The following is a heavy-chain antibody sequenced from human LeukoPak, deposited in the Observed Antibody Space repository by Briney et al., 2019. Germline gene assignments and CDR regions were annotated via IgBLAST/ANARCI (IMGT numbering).Heavy chain of an antibody. J-gene: IGHJ6*02. CDR2: IYYSGST. D-gene: IGHD2-2*01. Sequence: SETLSLTCTVSGGSISSSSYYCGWIRQPPGKGLEWIGSIYYSGSTYYNPSLKSRVTISVDTSKNQFSLKLSSVTAADTAVYYCARLRYCSSTSCLLSYYYGMDVWGQGTTVTVSS. CDR1: GGSISSSSYY. CDR3: ARLRYCSSTSCLLSYYYGMDV. V-gene: IGHV4-39*01.